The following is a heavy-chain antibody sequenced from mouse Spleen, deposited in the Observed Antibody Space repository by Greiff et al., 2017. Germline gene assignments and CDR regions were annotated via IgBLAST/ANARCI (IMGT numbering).Heavy chain of an antibody. CDR3: TQALLRLGAMDY. J-gene: IGHJ4*01. CDR2: IDPETGGT. CDR1: GYTFTDYE. V-gene: IGHV1-15*01. Sequence: QVQLQQSGAELVRPGASVTLSCKASGYTFTDYEMHWVKQTPVHGLEWIGAIDPETGGTAYNQKFKGKAILTADKSSSTAYMELRSLTSEDSAVYYCTQALLRLGAMDYWGQGTSVTVSS. D-gene: IGHD1-2*01.